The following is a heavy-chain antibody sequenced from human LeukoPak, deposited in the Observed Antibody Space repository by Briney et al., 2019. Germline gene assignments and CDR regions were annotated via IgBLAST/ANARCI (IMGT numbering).Heavy chain of an antibody. CDR2: IYTSGST. Sequence: SETLSPTCTVSGGSISSYYWSWIRQPAGKGLEWIGRIYTSGSTNYNPSLKSRVTMSVDTSKNQFSLKLSSVTAADTAVYYCAREAFDSSSWYRGSFDYWGQGTLVTVSS. J-gene: IGHJ4*02. D-gene: IGHD6-13*01. CDR3: AREAFDSSSWYRGSFDY. CDR1: GGSISSYY. V-gene: IGHV4-4*07.